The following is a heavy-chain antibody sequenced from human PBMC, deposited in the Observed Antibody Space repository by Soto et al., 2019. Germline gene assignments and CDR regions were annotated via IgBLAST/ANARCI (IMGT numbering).Heavy chain of an antibody. J-gene: IGHJ5*02. Sequence: ASVKVSCKASGGTFSSYAISWVRQAPGQGLEWMGGIIPIFGTANYAQKFQGRVTITADKSTSTAYMELSSLRSEDTAVYYCARERAPGYCSSTSCPNGWFDPWGQGTLVTV. CDR3: ARERAPGYCSSTSCPNGWFDP. CDR2: IIPIFGTA. D-gene: IGHD2-2*01. CDR1: GGTFSSYA. V-gene: IGHV1-69*06.